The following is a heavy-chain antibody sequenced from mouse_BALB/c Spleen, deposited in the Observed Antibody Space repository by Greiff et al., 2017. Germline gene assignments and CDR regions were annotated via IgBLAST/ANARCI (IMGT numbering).Heavy chain of an antibody. CDR1: GFSLTSYG. CDR2: IWSGGST. D-gene: IGHD1-1*01. Sequence: VKLQESGPGLVQPSQSLSITCTVSGFSLTSYGVHWVRQSPGKGLEWLGVIWSGGSTDYNAAFISRLSISKDNSKSQVFFKMNSLQANDTAIYYCARKGYYGSSYNFDYWGQGTTLTVSS. CDR3: ARKGYYGSSYNFDY. J-gene: IGHJ2*01. V-gene: IGHV2-2*02.